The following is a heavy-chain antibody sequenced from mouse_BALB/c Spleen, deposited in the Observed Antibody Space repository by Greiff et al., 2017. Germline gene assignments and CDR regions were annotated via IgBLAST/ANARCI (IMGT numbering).Heavy chain of an antibody. V-gene: IGHV5-4*02. CDR2: ISDGGSYT. D-gene: IGHD1-1*02. Sequence: DVKLVESGGGLVKPGGSLKLSCAASGFTFSDYYMYWVRQTPEKRLEWVATISDGGSYTYYPDSVKGRFTISRDNAKNNLYLQMSSLKSEDTAMYYCARAGNYYAMDYWGQGTSVTVSS. CDR1: GFTFSDYY. CDR3: ARAGNYYAMDY. J-gene: IGHJ4*01.